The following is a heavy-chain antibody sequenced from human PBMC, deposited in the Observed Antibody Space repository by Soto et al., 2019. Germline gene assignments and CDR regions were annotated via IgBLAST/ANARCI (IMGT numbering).Heavy chain of an antibody. V-gene: IGHV5-10-1*01. CDR2: IDPSDSYT. Sequence: PGESLKIACKGSVYSFTSYWISWVRQMPGKGLEWMGRIDPSDSYTNYSPSFQGHVTISADKSISTAYLQWSSLKASDTAMYYCARHDSGPFDYWGQGTLVTVSS. J-gene: IGHJ4*02. CDR1: VYSFTSYW. D-gene: IGHD3-22*01. CDR3: ARHDSGPFDY.